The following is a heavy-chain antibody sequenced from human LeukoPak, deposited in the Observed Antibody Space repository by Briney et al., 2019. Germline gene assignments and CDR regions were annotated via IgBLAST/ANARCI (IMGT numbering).Heavy chain of an antibody. CDR1: GFTFSSYE. CDR3: ARGPLIAVAANYYYYGMDV. Sequence: QPGRSLRLSCAASGFTFSSYEMNWVRQAPGKGLEWVSYISSSGSTIYYADSVKGRFTISRDNAKNSLYLQMNSLRAEDTAVYYCARGPLIAVAANYYYYGMDVWGKGTTVTVSS. V-gene: IGHV3-48*03. D-gene: IGHD6-19*01. J-gene: IGHJ6*04. CDR2: ISSSGSTI.